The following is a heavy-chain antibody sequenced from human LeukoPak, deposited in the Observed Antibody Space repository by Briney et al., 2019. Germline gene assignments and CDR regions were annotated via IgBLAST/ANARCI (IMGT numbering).Heavy chain of an antibody. CDR3: ARQGPPAAEYFQH. CDR1: GYSISSGYY. V-gene: IGHV4-38-2*01. Sequence: SETLSLTCAVSGYSISSGYYWGWIRRPPGKGLEWIGSIYHSGSTYYNPSLKSRVTISVDTSKNQFSLKLSSVTAAGTAVYYCARQGPPAAEYFQHWGQGTLVTVSS. CDR2: IYHSGST. J-gene: IGHJ1*01.